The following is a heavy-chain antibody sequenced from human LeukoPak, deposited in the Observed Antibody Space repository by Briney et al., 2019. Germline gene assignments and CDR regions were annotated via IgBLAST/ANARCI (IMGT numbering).Heavy chain of an antibody. J-gene: IGHJ4*02. V-gene: IGHV3-23*01. CDR2: ISTSGETT. Sequence: GGSLRLSCAASGFTFTSYAMSWVRQAPGKGLEWVSAISTSGETTWYADSVKGRFTISRDNPKNTVYVQMNGLRAEDTAVYYCAKAGVTTWPYYFDHWGQGTLVTVSS. CDR3: AKAGVTTWPYYFDH. D-gene: IGHD4-17*01. CDR1: GFTFTSYA.